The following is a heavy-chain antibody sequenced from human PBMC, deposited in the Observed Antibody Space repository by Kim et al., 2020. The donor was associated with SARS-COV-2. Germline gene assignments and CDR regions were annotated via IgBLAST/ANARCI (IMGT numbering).Heavy chain of an antibody. CDR3: ARGRTFY. V-gene: IGHV4-34*01. J-gene: IGHJ4*02. D-gene: IGHD3-16*01. CDR1: GGSFSGYY. CDR2: INHSGST. Sequence: SETLSLTCAVYGGSFSGYYWSWIRQPPGKGLEWIGEINHSGSTNYNPSLKSRVTISVDTSKNQFSLKLSSVTAADTAVYYCARGRTFYWGQGTLVTVSS.